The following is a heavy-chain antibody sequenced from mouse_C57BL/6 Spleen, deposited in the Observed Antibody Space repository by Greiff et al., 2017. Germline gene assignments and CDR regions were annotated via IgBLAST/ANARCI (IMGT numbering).Heavy chain of an antibody. V-gene: IGHV1-80*01. CDR3: ASSITTVVATGFDV. Sequence: VQLQQSGAELVKPGASVKISCKASGYAFSSYWMNWVKQRPGKGLEWIGQIYPGDGDTNYNGKFKGKATLTADKSSSTAYMQLSSLTSEDSAVYFCASSITTVVATGFDVWGTGTTVTVSS. D-gene: IGHD1-1*01. CDR2: IYPGDGDT. J-gene: IGHJ1*03. CDR1: GYAFSSYW.